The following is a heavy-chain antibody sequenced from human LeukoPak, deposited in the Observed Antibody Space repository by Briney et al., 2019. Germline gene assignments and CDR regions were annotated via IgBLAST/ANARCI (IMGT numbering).Heavy chain of an antibody. CDR2: ISAYNGNT. Sequence: VASVKVSCKASGYTFTSYGISWVRQAPGQGLEWMGWISAYNGNTNYAQKLQGRVTMTTDTSTSTAYMELRSLRSDDTAVYYCAREIYGSGSYLTYYYYYGMDVWGQGTTVTVSS. CDR1: GYTFTSYG. D-gene: IGHD3-10*01. CDR3: AREIYGSGSYLTYYYYYGMDV. J-gene: IGHJ6*02. V-gene: IGHV1-18*01.